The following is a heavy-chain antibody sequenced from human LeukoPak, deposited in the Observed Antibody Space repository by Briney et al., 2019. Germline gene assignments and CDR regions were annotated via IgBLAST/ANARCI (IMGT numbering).Heavy chain of an antibody. V-gene: IGHV1-2*02. J-gene: IGHJ3*02. CDR1: GYTFTGYY. CDR2: INPNSGGT. Sequence: ASVKVSCKASGYTFTGYYMHWVRQAPGQGLEWMGWINPNSGGTNYAQKFQGRVTMTRDTSISTAYMELSRLRSDDTAVYYCALPSGYEGGAFDIWVQGTMVTVSS. CDR3: ALPSGYEGGAFDI. D-gene: IGHD5-12*01.